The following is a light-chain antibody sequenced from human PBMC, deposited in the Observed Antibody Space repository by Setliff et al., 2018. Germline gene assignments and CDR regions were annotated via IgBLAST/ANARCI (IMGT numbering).Light chain of an antibody. Sequence: QSVLTQPASVSGSPGQSITISCSGTIGDVGAYDFVSWYQHHPGKAPKLVICEVTNRPSGISNRFSGSKSGNSASLIISGLQAEDEADYYCSAYTSSSTYVFGTGTKVTVL. CDR1: IGDVGAYDF. CDR2: EVT. J-gene: IGLJ1*01. V-gene: IGLV2-14*01. CDR3: SAYTSSSTYV.